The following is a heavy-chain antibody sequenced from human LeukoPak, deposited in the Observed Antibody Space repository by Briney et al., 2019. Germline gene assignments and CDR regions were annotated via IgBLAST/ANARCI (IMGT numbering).Heavy chain of an antibody. V-gene: IGHV1-2*02. CDR3: ARVRDIVVVPADYYYMDV. CDR1: GYTFTGYY. CDR2: INPNSGGT. Sequence: ASVKVSCKASGYTFTGYYMHWVRQAPGQGLEWMGWINPNSGGTNYAQKFQGRVTMTRDTSISTAYMELSRLRSEDTAVYYCARVRDIVVVPADYYYMDVWGKGTTVTVSS. D-gene: IGHD2-2*01. J-gene: IGHJ6*03.